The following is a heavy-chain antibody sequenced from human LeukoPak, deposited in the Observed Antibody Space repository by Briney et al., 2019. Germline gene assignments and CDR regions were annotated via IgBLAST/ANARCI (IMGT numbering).Heavy chain of an antibody. D-gene: IGHD6-13*01. CDR2: ISYDGSNK. CDR1: GFTFSSYA. Sequence: PGGSLRLSCAASGFTFSSYAMHWVRQAPGKGLEWVAVISYDGSNKYYADSVKGRFTISRDNSKNTLYLQMNSLRAEDTAVYYCAAQKRAAAAPFDYWGQGTLVTVSS. J-gene: IGHJ4*02. CDR3: AAQKRAAAAPFDY. V-gene: IGHV3-30-3*01.